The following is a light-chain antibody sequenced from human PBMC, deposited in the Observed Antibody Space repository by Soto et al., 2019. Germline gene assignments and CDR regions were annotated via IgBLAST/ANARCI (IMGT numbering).Light chain of an antibody. V-gene: IGKV3-20*01. Sequence: EIVLTQSPGTLSLSPGERATLSCRASQSVTSNSLAWYQQKPGQAPRLLIYGSSRRATDIPDRFSGSGSGTDFTLTISRVEPEDSAVYYCQQYSSPSFTFGQGTRLEIK. CDR1: QSVTSNS. J-gene: IGKJ5*01. CDR2: GSS. CDR3: QQYSSPSFT.